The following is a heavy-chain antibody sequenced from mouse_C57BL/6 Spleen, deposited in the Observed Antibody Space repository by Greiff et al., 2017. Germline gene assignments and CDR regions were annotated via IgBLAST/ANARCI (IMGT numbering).Heavy chain of an antibody. Sequence: QVQLQQSGPELVKPGASVKISCKASGYAFSSSWLNWVKQRPGKGLEWIGRIYPGDGDTNYNGKFKGKATLTADKSSSTAYMQLSSLTSEDSAVYFCARRYDYDGYAMDYWGQGTSVTVSS. CDR2: IYPGDGDT. CDR3: ARRYDYDGYAMDY. D-gene: IGHD2-4*01. V-gene: IGHV1-82*01. CDR1: GYAFSSSW. J-gene: IGHJ4*01.